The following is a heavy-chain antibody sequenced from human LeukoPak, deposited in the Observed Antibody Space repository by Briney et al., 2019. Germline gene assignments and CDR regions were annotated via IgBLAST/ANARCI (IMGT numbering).Heavy chain of an antibody. J-gene: IGHJ4*02. CDR2: ISGSGGST. CDR3: AKSTSSWYLGLVDY. D-gene: IGHD6-13*01. V-gene: IGHV3-23*01. CDR1: GFTFSSYA. Sequence: PGGSLRLSCAASGFTFSSYAMSWVRQAPGKGLEWVSAISGSGGSTYYADSVKGRFTISRDNSKNTLYLQMSSLRAEDTAVYYCAKSTSSWYLGLVDYWGQGTLVTVSS.